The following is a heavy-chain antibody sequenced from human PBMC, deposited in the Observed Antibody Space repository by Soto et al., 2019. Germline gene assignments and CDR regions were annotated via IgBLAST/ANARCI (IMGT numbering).Heavy chain of an antibody. CDR3: GHRGPEDWALDY. CDR1: GFSLSTSGVG. J-gene: IGHJ4*02. Sequence: QITLKESGPTLVRPTQTLTLTCAFSGFSLSTSGVGVGWIRQPPGKALEWLAVIYWDDSKHYSPSLRGRLTIPKDTPEIRVALPMTNMDPMDTGTYYFGHRGPEDWALDYWGQGTLVTVSS. D-gene: IGHD3-9*01. CDR2: IYWDDSK. V-gene: IGHV2-5*02.